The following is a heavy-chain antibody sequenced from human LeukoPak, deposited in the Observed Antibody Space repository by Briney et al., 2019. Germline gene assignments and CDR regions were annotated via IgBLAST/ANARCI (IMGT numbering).Heavy chain of an antibody. V-gene: IGHV4-39*07. Sequence: YYGGSTYYNPSLSSRVTISVDTSKNQFSLKLSSVTAADTAVYYCAKVSLVVGATGVFDYWGQGTLVTVSS. D-gene: IGHD1-26*01. CDR3: AKVSLVVGATGVFDY. J-gene: IGHJ4*02. CDR2: YYGGST.